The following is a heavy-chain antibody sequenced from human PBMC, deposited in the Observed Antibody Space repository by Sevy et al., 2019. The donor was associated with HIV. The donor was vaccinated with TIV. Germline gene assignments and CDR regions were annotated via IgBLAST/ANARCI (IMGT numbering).Heavy chain of an antibody. V-gene: IGHV3-9*01. Sequence: GGSLRLSCAASGFTFDDYAMHWVRQAPGKGLEWVSGISWNSGSIGYADSVKGRFTISRDNAKNSLYLQMNSLRAEDTALYYCAKGWDIVVVPAAIREDYYYYGMDVWGQGTTVTVSS. CDR2: ISWNSGSI. J-gene: IGHJ6*02. CDR1: GFTFDDYA. CDR3: AKGWDIVVVPAAIREDYYYYGMDV. D-gene: IGHD2-2*02.